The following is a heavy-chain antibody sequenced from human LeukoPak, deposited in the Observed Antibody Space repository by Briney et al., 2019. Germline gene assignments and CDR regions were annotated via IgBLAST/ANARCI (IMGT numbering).Heavy chain of an antibody. V-gene: IGHV3-30-3*01. Sequence: GGSLRLSCSASGFTFSSYAMHWVRQAPGKGLEWVAVISYDGSNKYYVDSVKGRFTISRDNSKNTLYLQMNSLRAEDTAVYYCARDMSLDYYDIAGAFDIWGQGTMVTVSS. CDR1: GFTFSSYA. J-gene: IGHJ3*02. D-gene: IGHD3-22*01. CDR2: ISYDGSNK. CDR3: ARDMSLDYYDIAGAFDI.